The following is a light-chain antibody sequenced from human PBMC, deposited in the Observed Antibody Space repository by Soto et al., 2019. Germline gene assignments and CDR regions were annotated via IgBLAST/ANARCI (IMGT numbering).Light chain of an antibody. Sequence: QSALTQPPSASGSPGQSVTISCTGTYSDIGAYNYVSWYQQRPGEAPKLIIYEVTKRPSGIPDRLFASKSGNTASLTVSGRQADDEADYYCSSFKGTDSFVFGTGTKLTVL. CDR3: SSFKGTDSFV. CDR1: YSDIGAYNY. V-gene: IGLV2-8*01. CDR2: EVT. J-gene: IGLJ1*01.